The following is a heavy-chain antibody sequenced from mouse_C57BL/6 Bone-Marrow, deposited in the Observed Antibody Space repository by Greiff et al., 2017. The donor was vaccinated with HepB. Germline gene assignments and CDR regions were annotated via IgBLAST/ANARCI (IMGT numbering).Heavy chain of an antibody. CDR3: TTGNCDY. Sequence: EVKVEESGAELVRPVASVKLSCTASGFNIKDDYMHWVKQRPEQGLEWIGWIDPENGDTEYASKFQGKATITADTSSNTAYLQLSSLTSEDTAVYYCTTGNCDYWGQGTTLTVSS. J-gene: IGHJ2*01. V-gene: IGHV14-4*01. CDR1: GFNIKDDY. CDR2: IDPENGDT.